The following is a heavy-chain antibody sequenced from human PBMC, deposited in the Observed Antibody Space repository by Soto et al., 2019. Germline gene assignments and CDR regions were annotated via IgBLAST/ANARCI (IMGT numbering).Heavy chain of an antibody. D-gene: IGHD6-19*01. CDR2: IYYSGST. CDR3: ARHTNERLVLPRGLEFDP. Sequence: SETLSLTCTVSGGSISSSSYYWGWIRQPPGKGLEWIGSIYYSGSTYYNPSLKSRVTISVDTSKNQFSLKLSSVTAADTAVYYCARHTNERLVLPRGLEFDPWGQGTLVTVSS. CDR1: GGSISSSSYY. V-gene: IGHV4-39*01. J-gene: IGHJ5*02.